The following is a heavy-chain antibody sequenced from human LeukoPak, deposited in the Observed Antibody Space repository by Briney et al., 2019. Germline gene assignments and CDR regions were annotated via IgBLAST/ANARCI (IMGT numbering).Heavy chain of an antibody. Sequence: PSETLSLTCAVSGYSISSGYYWGCIRQPPGKGLEWIGSIYHSGSTSYNPSLKSRLTITVDTSKNQFSLELSSVTAADTAVYYCARRDYDILTGYSNDAFDIWGQGTMVTVSS. CDR1: GYSISSGYY. J-gene: IGHJ3*02. D-gene: IGHD3-9*01. CDR2: IYHSGST. CDR3: ARRDYDILTGYSNDAFDI. V-gene: IGHV4-38-2*01.